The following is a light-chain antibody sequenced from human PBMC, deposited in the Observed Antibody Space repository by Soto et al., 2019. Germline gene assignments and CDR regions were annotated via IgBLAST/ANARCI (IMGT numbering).Light chain of an antibody. CDR2: GAS. CDR3: QQYSHWPLT. V-gene: IGKV3-15*01. J-gene: IGKJ4*01. Sequence: ELVMPQSPATLSVSPGARATLSCRATPSVYSNVAWYQQTPGQAPRLLIYGASTRASGFPSRFSGSGSGTEFTLTTARLQSEDLAIYYCQQYSHWPLTFGGGTKVEI. CDR1: PSVYSN.